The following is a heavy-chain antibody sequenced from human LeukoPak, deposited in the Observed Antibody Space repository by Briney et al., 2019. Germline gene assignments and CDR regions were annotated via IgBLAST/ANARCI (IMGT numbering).Heavy chain of an antibody. Sequence: SETLSLTCTVSGSSISSYFWSWIRQPPGKGLEWIGYIYYSGSTNYNPSLKSRVIISVDTSKNQFSLILSSVTAADTAVYYCARQERYYGSGSYTYFQHWGQGTLVTVSS. CDR1: GSSISSYF. J-gene: IGHJ1*01. CDR3: ARQERYYGSGSYTYFQH. CDR2: IYYSGST. V-gene: IGHV4-59*08. D-gene: IGHD3-10*01.